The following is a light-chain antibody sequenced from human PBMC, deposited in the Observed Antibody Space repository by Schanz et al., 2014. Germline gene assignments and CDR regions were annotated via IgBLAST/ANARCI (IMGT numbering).Light chain of an antibody. J-gene: IGKJ1*01. V-gene: IGKV3-20*01. CDR1: QSIINDQ. CDR3: HQYGGSSWT. CDR2: GAT. Sequence: EIVLTQSPDTLSLSPGESATLSCRASQSIINDQVAWYQQKSGQAPRLLISGATSRATGIPDRFSGSGSGTDFTLTISRLEPEDFAVYYCHQYGGSSWTFGQGTKVEV.